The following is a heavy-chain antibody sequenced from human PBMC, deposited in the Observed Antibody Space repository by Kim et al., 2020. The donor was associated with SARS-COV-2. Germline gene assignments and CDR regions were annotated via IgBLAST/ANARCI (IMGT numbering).Heavy chain of an antibody. CDR3: AREDIVGATTREFDY. J-gene: IGHJ4*02. D-gene: IGHD1-26*01. CDR2: IIPIFGTA. CDR1: GGTFSSYA. Sequence: SVKVSCKASGGTFSSYAISWVRQAPGQGLEWMGGIIPIFGTANYAQKFQGRVTITADESTSTAYMELSSLRSEDTAVYYCAREDIVGATTREFDYWGQGTLVTVSS. V-gene: IGHV1-69*13.